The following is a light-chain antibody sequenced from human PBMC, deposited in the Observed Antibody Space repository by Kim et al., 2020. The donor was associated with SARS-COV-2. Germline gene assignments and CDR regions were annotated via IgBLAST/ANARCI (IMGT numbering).Light chain of an antibody. CDR3: QVWDSSSDHPWV. J-gene: IGLJ3*02. V-gene: IGLV3-21*04. CDR2: YGS. CDR1: NIGSKS. Sequence: PGQTATITFGGNNIGSKSVHWYQQKPSQAPILVIYYGSDRPSGIPERFSGSNSGNTATLTITSVEAGDEADYYCQVWDSSSDHPWVFGGGTRLTVL.